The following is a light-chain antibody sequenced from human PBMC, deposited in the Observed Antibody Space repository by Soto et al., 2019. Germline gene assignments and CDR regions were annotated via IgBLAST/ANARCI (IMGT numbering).Light chain of an antibody. Sequence: SVLTQPASVSGSPGQSITISCTGASSDVGNYNYVSWYQQHPGKAPKLIIYYVSNRPSGVSNRFSGSKSGNTASLTISGLQAEDEADYYCSSYTSSTTLYVFVTGTKVTVL. CDR1: SSDVGNYNY. V-gene: IGLV2-14*03. J-gene: IGLJ1*01. CDR2: YVS. CDR3: SSYTSSTTLYV.